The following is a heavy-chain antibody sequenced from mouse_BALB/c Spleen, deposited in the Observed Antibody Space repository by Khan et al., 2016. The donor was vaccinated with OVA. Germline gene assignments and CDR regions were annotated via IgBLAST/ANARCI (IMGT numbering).Heavy chain of an antibody. D-gene: IGHD2-14*01. CDR2: INPSNGYT. V-gene: IGHV1-4*01. CDR1: GYTFNSYT. J-gene: IGHJ3*01. CDR3: VRDGADHRNDGWFAY. Sequence: QVQLKESGAELARPGASVKMSCKASGYTFNSYTIHWIKERPGQGLEWIGNINPSNGYTNYNQKFKDKATLTTDKSSTTAYLQLSSLTSDDSAVYNCVRDGADHRNDGWFAYWGQGTLVTVSA.